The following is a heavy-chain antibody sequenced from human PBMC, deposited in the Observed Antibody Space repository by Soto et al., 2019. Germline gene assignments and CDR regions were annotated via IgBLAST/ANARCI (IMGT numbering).Heavy chain of an antibody. CDR1: GFTFRSFV. D-gene: IGHD3-16*01. V-gene: IGHV3-30*19. Sequence: QVQLVESGGGVVQPGTSLRLSCVGSGFTFRSFVIHWVRQAPGRGREWVALTSYDGTNKYFGDSVKGRFTISRDNSRNTVDLQMDSLRLEDTALYYCARWGTTGGLDVWGQGTLVSVSS. CDR2: TSYDGTNK. CDR3: ARWGTTGGLDV. J-gene: IGHJ4*02.